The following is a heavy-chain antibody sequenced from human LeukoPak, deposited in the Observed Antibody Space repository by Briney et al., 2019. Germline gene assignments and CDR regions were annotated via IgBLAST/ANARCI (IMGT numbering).Heavy chain of an antibody. D-gene: IGHD7-27*01. Sequence: ASVKVSCKASGYTFIDHYLHWVRRTPGQGFEWLGWINPKSGDTNYARDFQGRVTMTRDTSITTAYMDLSSLRSDDTAMYYCATHWGSGWYFDLWGRGTQVTVSS. CDR1: GYTFIDHY. J-gene: IGHJ2*01. CDR2: INPKSGDT. V-gene: IGHV1-2*02. CDR3: ATHWGSGWYFDL.